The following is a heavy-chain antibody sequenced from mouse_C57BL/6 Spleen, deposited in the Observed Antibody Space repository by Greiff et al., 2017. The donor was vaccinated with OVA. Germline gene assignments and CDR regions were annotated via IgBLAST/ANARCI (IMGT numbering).Heavy chain of an antibody. V-gene: IGHV1-55*01. CDR1: GYTFTSYW. CDR2: IYPGSGST. Sequence: QVQLQQPGAELVKPGASVKMSCKASGYTFTSYWITWVKQRPGQGLEWIGDIYPGSGSTNYNEKFKSKATLTADTSSSTAYMQLSSLTSEDSAVYYCARSNYCGSSPYWYFDVWGTGTTVTVSS. D-gene: IGHD1-1*01. J-gene: IGHJ1*03. CDR3: ARSNYCGSSPYWYFDV.